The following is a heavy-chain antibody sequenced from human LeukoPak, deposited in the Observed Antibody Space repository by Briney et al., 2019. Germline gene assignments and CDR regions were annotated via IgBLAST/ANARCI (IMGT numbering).Heavy chain of an antibody. CDR3: ARAGYSSSTYGMDV. J-gene: IGHJ6*02. D-gene: IGHD6-13*01. V-gene: IGHV4-31*03. CDR2: IYYSGST. CDR1: GGSISSGGYY. Sequence: SETLSLTCTVSGGSISSGGYYWSWIRQHPGKGLEWIGYIYYSGSTYYNPSLKSRVTISVDTSKSQFSLKLSSVTAADTAVYYCARAGYSSSTYGMDVWGQGTTVTVSS.